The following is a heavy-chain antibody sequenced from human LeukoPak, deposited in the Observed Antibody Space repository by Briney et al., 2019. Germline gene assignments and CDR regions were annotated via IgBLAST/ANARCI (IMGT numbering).Heavy chain of an antibody. D-gene: IGHD3-10*01. CDR1: GGSISSYY. CDR3: ARGDYYGSGSYFDY. CDR2: IYYSGST. V-gene: IGHV4-59*01. Sequence: SETLSLTCTVSGGSISSYYRSWIRQPPGKGLEWIGYIYYSGSTNYNPSLKSRVTISVDTSKNQFSLKLSSATAADTAVYYCARGDYYGSGSYFDYWGQGTLVTVSS. J-gene: IGHJ4*02.